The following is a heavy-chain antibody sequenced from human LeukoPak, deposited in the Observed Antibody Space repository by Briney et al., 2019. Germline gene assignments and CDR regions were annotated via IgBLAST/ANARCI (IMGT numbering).Heavy chain of an antibody. CDR3: ARGRGTTTVRGVITNYFDL. V-gene: IGHV1-2*02. D-gene: IGHD3-10*01. J-gene: IGHJ2*01. CDR1: GYTFTAHY. Sequence: GASVRVSCRASGYTFTAHYIHWVRQAPGQGLEWMGWIDPNSGGTSYAQKFQGSVTMTGDTSINTAFVELSRLRSDDTAIYYCARGRGTTTVRGVITNYFDLWGRGSLVTVSS. CDR2: IDPNSGGT.